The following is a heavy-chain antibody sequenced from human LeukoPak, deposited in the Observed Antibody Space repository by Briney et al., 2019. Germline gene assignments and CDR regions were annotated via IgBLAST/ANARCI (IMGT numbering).Heavy chain of an antibody. Sequence: SETLSLTCTVAGGIICSGRHYSTPIRQPAGKGLEWIGRIYTSGSTNYNPSLKSRVTISVDTSKNQFSLKLSSVTAADTAVFYCVRGGRTYYYDSSGYYSDFWGQGTLVTVSS. D-gene: IGHD3-22*01. CDR1: GGIICSGRHY. V-gene: IGHV4-61*02. CDR2: IYTSGST. CDR3: VRGGRTYYYDSSGYYSDF. J-gene: IGHJ4*02.